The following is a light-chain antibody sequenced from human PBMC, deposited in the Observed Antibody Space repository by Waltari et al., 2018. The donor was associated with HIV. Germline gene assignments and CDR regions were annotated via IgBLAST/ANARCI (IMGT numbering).Light chain of an antibody. J-gene: IGKJ5*01. CDR2: DAS. Sequence: DIRMTQSQSSLSASVGDRVTITCQASQDITNLLNWYQQKPGTAPKLLIYDASTLEVGVSSRFSGSGSGTTFRFTITNLQPEDVGTFYCQQYANVPPITFGQGTRVEIK. V-gene: IGKV1-33*01. CDR3: QQYANVPPIT. CDR1: QDITNL.